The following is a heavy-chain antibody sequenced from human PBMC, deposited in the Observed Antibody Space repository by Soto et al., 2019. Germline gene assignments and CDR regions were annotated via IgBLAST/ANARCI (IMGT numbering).Heavy chain of an antibody. CDR2: IWYDGSNK. D-gene: IGHD3-16*02. CDR3: ARDGVTFGGVIVIGWFDP. Sequence: QVQLVESGGGVVQPGRSLRLSCAASGFTFSSYGMHWVRQAPGKGLEWVAVIWYDGSNKYYADSVKGRFTISRDNSKNTLYLQMNSLRAEDTAVYYCARDGVTFGGVIVIGWFDPWGQGTLVTVSS. CDR1: GFTFSSYG. V-gene: IGHV3-33*01. J-gene: IGHJ5*02.